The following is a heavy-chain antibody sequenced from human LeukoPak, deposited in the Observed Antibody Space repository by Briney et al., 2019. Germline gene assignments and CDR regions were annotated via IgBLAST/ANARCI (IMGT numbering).Heavy chain of an antibody. V-gene: IGHV3-30-3*01. Sequence: GRSLRLSCAASGFSFTNHAMHWVRQAPGKGLEWMALVSYDGTNKFYTDSVMGRFTVSRDNSKNMLYLQMSSLRTEDTGVYYCARKVEYYYDSSGYRVTPGFDYWGQGTLVTVSP. CDR1: GFSFTNHA. D-gene: IGHD3-22*01. CDR2: VSYDGTNK. J-gene: IGHJ4*02. CDR3: ARKVEYYYDSSGYRVTPGFDY.